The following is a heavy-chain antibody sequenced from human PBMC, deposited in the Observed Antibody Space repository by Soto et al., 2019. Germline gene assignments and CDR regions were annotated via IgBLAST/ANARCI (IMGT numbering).Heavy chain of an antibody. J-gene: IGHJ4*02. V-gene: IGHV1-18*01. D-gene: IGHD4-17*01. Sequence: ASVKVSCKASGYTFTSYGISWVRQAPGQGLEWMGWISAYNGNTNYAQKLQGRVTMTTDTSTSTAYMELRSLRSDDTAVYYCAREPYYYGDYATFDYWGQGTLVTVSS. CDR1: GYTFTSYG. CDR3: AREPYYYGDYATFDY. CDR2: ISAYNGNT.